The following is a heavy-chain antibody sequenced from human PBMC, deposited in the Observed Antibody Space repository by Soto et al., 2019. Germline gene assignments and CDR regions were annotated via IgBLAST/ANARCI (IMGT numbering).Heavy chain of an antibody. Sequence: ASVKVSCKASGYTFTSYGISWVRQAPGQGLEWMGWISAYNGNTNYAQKLQGRVTMTTDTSTSTAYMELRSLRSDDTAVYYCASSQSGGLAAAGVDYWGQGTLVTVSS. CDR2: ISAYNGNT. CDR1: GYTFTSYG. D-gene: IGHD6-13*01. J-gene: IGHJ4*02. CDR3: ASSQSGGLAAAGVDY. V-gene: IGHV1-18*01.